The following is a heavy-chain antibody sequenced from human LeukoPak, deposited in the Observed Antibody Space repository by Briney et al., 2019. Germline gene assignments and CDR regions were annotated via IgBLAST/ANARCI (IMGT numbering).Heavy chain of an antibody. J-gene: IGHJ6*03. CDR2: IYYSGST. CDR3: ARDRAQWLGSSHYYMDV. CDR1: GGSISSSSYY. D-gene: IGHD6-19*01. V-gene: IGHV4-39*07. Sequence: ASETLSLTCTVSGGSISSSSYYWGWIRQPPGKGLEWIGSIYYSGSTYYNPSLKSRVTISVDTSKNQFSLKLSSVTAADTAVYYCARDRAQWLGSSHYYMDVWGKGTTVTVSS.